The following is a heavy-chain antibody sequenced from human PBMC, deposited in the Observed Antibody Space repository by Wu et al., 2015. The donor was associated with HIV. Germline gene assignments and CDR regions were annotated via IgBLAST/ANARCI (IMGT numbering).Heavy chain of an antibody. V-gene: IGHV1-2*02. CDR2: INPQKGDT. CDR3: VRRGLCDHCGNFDFQH. CDR1: GYIFTNYY. D-gene: IGHD4-23*01. Sequence: VQLVQSGAEVKRPGASMKVSCTTSGYIFTNYYTHWVRQAPGQRLEWMGWINPQKGDTNYAQKFHGRVTMTTDTSANTAYMELSGLTPADTAVYYCVRRGLCDHCGNFDFQHWGQGTPVVVSS. J-gene: IGHJ1*01.